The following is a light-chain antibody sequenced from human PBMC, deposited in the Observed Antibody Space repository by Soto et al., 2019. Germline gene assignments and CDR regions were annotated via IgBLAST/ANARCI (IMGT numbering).Light chain of an antibody. CDR1: QSISSW. V-gene: IGKV1-5*03. Sequence: DIQMTQSPSTLSASVGDRVTITCRASQSISSWLAWYQQKPGKAPKLLIYKASSLESGVPSRFSGSGSGTECTLTISSLQPDDFATYYFQQYNSYSQTFGQGTKVEIK. J-gene: IGKJ1*01. CDR3: QQYNSYSQT. CDR2: KAS.